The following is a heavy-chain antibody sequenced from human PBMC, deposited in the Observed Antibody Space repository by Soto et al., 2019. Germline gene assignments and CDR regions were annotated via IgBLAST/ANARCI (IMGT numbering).Heavy chain of an antibody. D-gene: IGHD6-13*01. CDR2: IYYSGST. J-gene: IGHJ6*02. CDR1: GGSISSSSYY. CDR3: ARQNCDGAASLYYYYYGRYV. V-gene: IGHV4-39*01. Sequence: SLTCTVSGGSISSSSYYWGWIRQPPGKGLEWIGSIYYSGSTYYNPSLKSRVTISVDTSKNQFSLKLSSVTAADTAVYYCARQNCDGAASLYYYYYGRYVWGQGTTVTVSS.